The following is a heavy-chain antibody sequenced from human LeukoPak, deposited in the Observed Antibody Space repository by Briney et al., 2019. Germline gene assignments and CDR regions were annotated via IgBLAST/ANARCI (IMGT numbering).Heavy chain of an antibody. D-gene: IGHD5-18*01. V-gene: IGHV4-39*01. CDR1: GGSISSSSYY. CDR3: ARHLREVWDIQLWLKNDYYYYYMDV. CDR2: IYYSGST. J-gene: IGHJ6*03. Sequence: SSETLSLTCTVSGGSISSSSYYWGWIRQPPGKGLEWIGSIYYSGSTYYNPSLKSRVTISVDTSKNQFSLKLSSVTAADTAVYYCARHLREVWDIQLWLKNDYYYYYMDVWGKGTTVTISS.